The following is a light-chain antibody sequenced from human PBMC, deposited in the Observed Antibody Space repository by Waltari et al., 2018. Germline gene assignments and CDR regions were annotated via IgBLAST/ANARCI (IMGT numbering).Light chain of an antibody. J-gene: IGKJ4*01. Sequence: EIVLTQSPGTLSLSPGDRATLSCRASQSVDIRYLAWYQQKPGQAPRLLIYGASSRATGIPDRFSGSGSGTDFTLTISRLEPEDFAVYYCQQRSNWPLTFGGGTKVEIK. CDR1: QSVDIRY. CDR2: GAS. V-gene: IGKV3D-20*02. CDR3: QQRSNWPLT.